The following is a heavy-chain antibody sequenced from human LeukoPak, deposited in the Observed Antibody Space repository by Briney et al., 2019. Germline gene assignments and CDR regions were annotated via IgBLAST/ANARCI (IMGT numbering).Heavy chain of an antibody. CDR1: GYSISSGYY. V-gene: IGHV4-38-2*01. Sequence: SETLSLTCAVSGYSISSGYYWGWIRQPPGKGLEWIGSIYHSGSTYYNPSLKSRVTISVDTSKNQFSLKLSSVTAADTAVYYCARQGHYYDCSGYYRFVYWGQGTLVTVSS. J-gene: IGHJ4*02. D-gene: IGHD3-22*01. CDR3: ARQGHYYDCSGYYRFVY. CDR2: IYHSGST.